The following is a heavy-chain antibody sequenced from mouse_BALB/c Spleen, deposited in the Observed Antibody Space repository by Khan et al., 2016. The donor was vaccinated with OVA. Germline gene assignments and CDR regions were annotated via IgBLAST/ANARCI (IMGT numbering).Heavy chain of an antibody. V-gene: IGHV2-3*01. CDR2: IWGDGST. CDR3: AKWGTASYYAMDY. D-gene: IGHD1-2*01. Sequence: VELVESGPGLVAPSQSLSITCTVAGFSLTSYGVNWVRQPPGKGLEWLGVIWGDGSTNYHSTLMSRLSISKDNSQSQVFLKLSSLQTYDTATYCSAKWGTASYYAMDYWGQGTSVTDSS. J-gene: IGHJ4*01. CDR1: GFSLTSYG.